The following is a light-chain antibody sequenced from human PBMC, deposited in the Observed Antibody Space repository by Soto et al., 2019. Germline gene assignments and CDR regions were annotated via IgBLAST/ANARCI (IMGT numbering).Light chain of an antibody. J-gene: IGKJ5*01. CDR2: DAS. Sequence: DIQMTQSPSSLSESVGDRLTITCQASQNINNYLNWYEKKPGSSPKLLIYDASNLEAGVPSRFRGSGSGTDFTFTISRLQPEDIATYYCQQYENLPTFGQGTRLEIK. V-gene: IGKV1-33*01. CDR1: QNINNY. CDR3: QQYENLPT.